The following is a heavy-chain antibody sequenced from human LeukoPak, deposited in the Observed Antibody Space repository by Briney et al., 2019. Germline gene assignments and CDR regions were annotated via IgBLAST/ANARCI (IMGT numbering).Heavy chain of an antibody. J-gene: IGHJ6*03. Sequence: GASVKVSCKASGYTFTGYYMHWVRQALGQGLEWMGWINPNSGGSNYAQKFQGRVTMTRDTSISTAYMELSRLRSDDTAVYYCARGPHYCSSTSCYSVAYYYYYYYMDVWGKGTTVTVSS. D-gene: IGHD2-2*01. CDR1: GYTFTGYY. CDR2: INPNSGGS. V-gene: IGHV1-2*02. CDR3: ARGPHYCSSTSCYSVAYYYYYYYMDV.